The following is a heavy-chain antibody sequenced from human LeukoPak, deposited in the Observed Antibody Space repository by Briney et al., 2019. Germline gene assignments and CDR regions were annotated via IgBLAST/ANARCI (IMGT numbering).Heavy chain of an antibody. CDR3: AADLRWDSSGYYYEGNYYYYYGMDV. J-gene: IGHJ6*02. CDR1: GCTFTSSA. Sequence: GTSVKVSCKASGCTFTSSAMQWVRQARGQRLEWIGWIVVGSGNTNYAQKFQERVTITRDMSTSTAYMELSSLRSEDTAVYYCAADLRWDSSGYYYEGNYYYYYGMDVWGQGTTVTVSS. D-gene: IGHD3-22*01. V-gene: IGHV1-58*02. CDR2: IVVGSGNT.